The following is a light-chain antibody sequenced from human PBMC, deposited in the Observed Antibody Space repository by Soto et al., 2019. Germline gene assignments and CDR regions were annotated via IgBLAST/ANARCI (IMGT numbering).Light chain of an antibody. J-gene: IGLJ1*01. V-gene: IGLV2-14*01. CDR3: SSKSPDF. CDR2: EVS. Sequence: LTQPASVSGSPGQSITISCTGTSSGIRDYNYVSWYQQLPGNAPKLIMYEVSNRPSGISNRFPGSKSGNTASLTISGLQAEDEADYYCSSKSPDFFGAGTKVTVL. CDR1: SSGIRDYNY.